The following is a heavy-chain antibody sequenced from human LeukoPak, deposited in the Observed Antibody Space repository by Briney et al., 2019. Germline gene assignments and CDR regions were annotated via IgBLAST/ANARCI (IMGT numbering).Heavy chain of an antibody. D-gene: IGHD3-16*01. J-gene: IGHJ4*02. CDR2: IFHSGST. CDR1: SVSISSYY. Sequence: SETLSLTCTVSSVSISSYYWGWLRQPPGKGLEWIGYIFHSGSTNSNPSLKSRVTISVDTSKNQFSLKLSSVTAADTAVYYCARSAFGDYSFDYWGQGTLVTVSS. CDR3: ARSAFGDYSFDY. V-gene: IGHV4-59*01.